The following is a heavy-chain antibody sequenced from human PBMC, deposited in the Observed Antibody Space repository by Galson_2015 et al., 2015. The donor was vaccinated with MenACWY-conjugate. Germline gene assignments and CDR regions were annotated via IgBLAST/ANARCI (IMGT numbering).Heavy chain of an antibody. CDR3: ARAAYCGANCYYYSDY. D-gene: IGHD2-21*02. CDR2: INTDGSST. CDR1: GVTFSSSW. J-gene: IGHJ4*02. Sequence: SLRLSCAASGVTFSSSWMHWVRQVPGKGLVWVARINTDGSSTRYADSVKGRFTISRDNAENTLYLQMNSLRAEDTAVYYCARAAYCGANCYYYSDYWGQGTLVAVSS. V-gene: IGHV3-74*01.